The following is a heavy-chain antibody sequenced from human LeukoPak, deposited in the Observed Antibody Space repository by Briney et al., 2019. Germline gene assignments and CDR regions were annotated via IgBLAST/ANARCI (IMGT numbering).Heavy chain of an antibody. CDR3: ARTSIAARRANAFDI. V-gene: IGHV4-30-2*01. D-gene: IGHD6-6*01. J-gene: IGHJ3*02. CDR2: IYHSGST. Sequence: SETLSLTGAVSGGSISSGGYSWSWIRQPPGKGLEWIGYIYHSGSTYYNPSLKSRVTISVDRSKNQFSLKLSSVTAADTAVYYCARTSIAARRANAFDIWGQGTMVTVSS. CDR1: GGSISSGGYS.